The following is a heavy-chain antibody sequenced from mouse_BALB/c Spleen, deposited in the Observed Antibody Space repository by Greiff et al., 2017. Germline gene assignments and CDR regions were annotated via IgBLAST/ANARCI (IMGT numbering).Heavy chain of an antibody. D-gene: IGHD2-4*01. Sequence: QVHVKQSGAELARPGASVKMSCKASGYTFTSYTMHWVKQRPGQGLEWIGYINPSSGYTNYNQKFKDKATLTADKSSSTAYMQLSSLTSEDSAVYYCAREGIYYDYDGFAYWGQGTLVTVSA. CDR3: AREGIYYDYDGFAY. CDR1: GYTFTSYT. CDR2: INPSSGYT. J-gene: IGHJ3*01. V-gene: IGHV1-4*01.